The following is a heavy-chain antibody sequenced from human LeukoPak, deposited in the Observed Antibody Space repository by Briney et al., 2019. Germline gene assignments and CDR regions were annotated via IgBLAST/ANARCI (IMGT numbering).Heavy chain of an antibody. CDR1: GFTFSSYS. J-gene: IGHJ5*02. Sequence: PGGSLRLSCAASGFTFSSYSMNWVRQAPGKGLEWVSSISSSSSYIYYADSVKGRFTISRDNAKNSLYLQMNSLRAEDTAVYYCARDIALYDGCGFWSCNWFDPWGQGTLVTVSS. D-gene: IGHD3-3*01. CDR3: ARDIALYDGCGFWSCNWFDP. CDR2: ISSSSSYI. V-gene: IGHV3-21*01.